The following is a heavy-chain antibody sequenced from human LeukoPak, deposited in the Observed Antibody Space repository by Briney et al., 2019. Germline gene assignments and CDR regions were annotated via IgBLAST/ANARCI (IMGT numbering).Heavy chain of an antibody. D-gene: IGHD2-2*01. CDR2: IHWDDDK. CDR1: GFSLSTSGMC. CDR3: ARIYRYCSTTSCYVPDY. J-gene: IGHJ4*02. Sequence: SGPALAKPTQTLTLTCSFSGFSLSTSGMCVSWIRQPPGKALEWLAHIHWDDDKYYSTSLKTRLTISKGTSKNQVVLTMTNMDPVDTATYYCARIYRYCSTTSCYVPDYWGQGTLVTVSS. V-gene: IGHV2-70*01.